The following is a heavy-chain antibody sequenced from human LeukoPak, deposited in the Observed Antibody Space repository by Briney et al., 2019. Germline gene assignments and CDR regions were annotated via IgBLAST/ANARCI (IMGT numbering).Heavy chain of an antibody. CDR2: IKCDGSEK. D-gene: IGHD3-22*01. V-gene: IGHV3-52*01. CDR3: VRGEAITMIVVVITTNY. J-gene: IGHJ4*02. CDR1: GFTFGSSW. Sequence: GGSLRLSCAASGFTFGSSWMHWVCQAPEKGLEWVADIKCDGSEKYYVDSVKGRLTISRDNAKNSLYLQVNSLRAEDMTVYYCVRGEAITMIVVVITTNYWGQGTLVTVSS.